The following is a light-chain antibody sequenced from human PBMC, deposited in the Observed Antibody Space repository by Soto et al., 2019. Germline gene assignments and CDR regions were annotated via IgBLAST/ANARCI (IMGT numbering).Light chain of an antibody. V-gene: IGKV3-20*01. Sequence: EIVLAQSPATLSLSPGEKATLSCRASQSVSSNYLAWYQQKPGQAPRLFIYGASSRATGIPDRFSGSGSGTDFTLTISRLEPEDFAVYFCQQYGSSPLTFGPGTTVDIK. CDR3: QQYGSSPLT. J-gene: IGKJ3*01. CDR1: QSVSSNY. CDR2: GAS.